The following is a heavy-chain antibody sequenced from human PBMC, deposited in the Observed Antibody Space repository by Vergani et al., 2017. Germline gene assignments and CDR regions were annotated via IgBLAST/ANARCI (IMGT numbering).Heavy chain of an antibody. CDR2: ISYDGNNK. J-gene: IGHJ1*01. V-gene: IGHV3-30*04. CDR3: ARGPPDFWSGRVQH. CDR1: GFTFSSYA. Sequence: QVQLVESGGGVVQPGRSLRLSCAASGFTFSSYAMHWVRQAPGKGLEWVAVISYDGNNKFYADSVKGRFTISRDNSKKTLYLQRNSLRAEDTAVYYCARGPPDFWSGRVQHWGQGTLVTVSS. D-gene: IGHD3-3*01.